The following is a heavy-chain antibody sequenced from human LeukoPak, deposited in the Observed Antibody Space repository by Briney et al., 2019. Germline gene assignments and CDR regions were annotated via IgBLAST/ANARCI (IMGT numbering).Heavy chain of an antibody. CDR2: INAHGSST. D-gene: IGHD4-17*01. J-gene: IGHJ3*02. CDR1: GFTFTSYW. Sequence: PGGSLRLSCAACGFTFTSYWMHWVRQAPGKGPVWVSRINAHGSSTNYADSVKGRFTISRDNAKNTVYLQMNSLSAEDTAMYFCTFSSYGDHIGVDAFDMWGQGTMVTVSS. V-gene: IGHV3-74*01. CDR3: TFSSYGDHIGVDAFDM.